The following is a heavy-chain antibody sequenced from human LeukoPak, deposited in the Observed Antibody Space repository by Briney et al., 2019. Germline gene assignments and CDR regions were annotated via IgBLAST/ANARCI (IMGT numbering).Heavy chain of an antibody. D-gene: IGHD3-10*01. CDR3: ARALYGSGSYAYDY. J-gene: IGHJ4*02. CDR2: IYYSGST. CDR1: GGSISSGDYY. V-gene: IGHV4-30-4*01. Sequence: SETLSLTCTVSGGSISSGDYYWSWLRQPPGKGLEWIGYIYYSGSTYYNPSLKSRVTISVDTSKNQFSLKLSSVTAADTAVYYCARALYGSGSYAYDYWGQGTLVTVSS.